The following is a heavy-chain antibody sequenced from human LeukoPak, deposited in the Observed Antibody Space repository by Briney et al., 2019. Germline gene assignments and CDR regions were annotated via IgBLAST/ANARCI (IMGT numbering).Heavy chain of an antibody. Sequence: AGGSLRLSCAASGFTVSSNYMSWVRQAPGKGLEWVGRIKSKTDGGTTDYAAPVKGRFTISRDDSKNTLYLQMNSLKTEDTAVYYCTTDGVGTMVRGVITWVDYWGQGTLVTVSS. D-gene: IGHD3-10*01. J-gene: IGHJ4*02. CDR3: TTDGVGTMVRGVITWVDY. CDR2: IKSKTDGGTT. V-gene: IGHV3-15*01. CDR1: GFTVSSNY.